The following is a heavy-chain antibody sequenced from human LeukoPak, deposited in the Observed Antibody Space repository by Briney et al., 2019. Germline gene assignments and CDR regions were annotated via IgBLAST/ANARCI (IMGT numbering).Heavy chain of an antibody. D-gene: IGHD2-21*01. V-gene: IGHV3-9*01. CDR1: GFSFDDYA. J-gene: IGHJ3*02. CDR3: ARVCTAMVYCGGAPDAVDAFDI. Sequence: PGRPLRLSCAASGFSFDDYAMHWVRQAPGKGLEWVSGISWNSGSIGYADSVKGRFTISRDNAKNSLYLQMSSLRAEDTALYYCARVCTAMVYCGGAPDAVDAFDIWGQGTMVTVSS. CDR2: ISWNSGSI.